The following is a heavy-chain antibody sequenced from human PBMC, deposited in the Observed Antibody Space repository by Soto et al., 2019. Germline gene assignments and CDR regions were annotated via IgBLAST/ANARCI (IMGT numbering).Heavy chain of an antibody. J-gene: IGHJ3*02. CDR3: ARAPYYYGSRSYYNREGAFDI. D-gene: IGHD3-10*01. CDR1: DYTFTSYG. V-gene: IGHV1-18*01. CDR2: ISAYNGNT. Sequence: QVQLVQSGAEVKKPGASVKVSCKASDYTFTSYGISWVRTAPGQGLEWMGWISAYNGNTNYAQKLQGRVTMTTDTSTSTDYMELRSLRSDDTAVYYCARAPYYYGSRSYYNREGAFDIWGQGTMVTVSS.